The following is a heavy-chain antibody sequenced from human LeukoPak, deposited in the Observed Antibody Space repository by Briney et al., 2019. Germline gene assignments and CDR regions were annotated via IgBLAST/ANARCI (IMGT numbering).Heavy chain of an antibody. Sequence: GGSLRLSCVGSGFTFEDSAMNWVRQGPGKGLEWVLGINWSGDRQGYADSVKGRFTISRDNAKNSLYLQMNSLSVEDTAVYFCARSPATGTTDFWGQGTLVTVSS. J-gene: IGHJ4*02. D-gene: IGHD1-7*01. CDR1: GFTFEDSA. V-gene: IGHV3-20*04. CDR2: INWSGDRQ. CDR3: ARSPATGTTDF.